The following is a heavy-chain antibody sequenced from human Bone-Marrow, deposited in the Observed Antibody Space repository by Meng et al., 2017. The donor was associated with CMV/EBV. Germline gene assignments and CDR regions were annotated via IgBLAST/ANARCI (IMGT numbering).Heavy chain of an antibody. CDR2: IKQDGTEK. CDR1: GFTFSSYW. CDR3: ARTVGATPFDY. Sequence: GESLKISCAASGFTFSSYWMSWVRQAPGKGPEWVANIKQDGTEKYYVDSVKGRFTISRDNAENSLYLQMDGLRGEDTAVYYCARTVGATPFDYWGQGNLVTVAS. J-gene: IGHJ4*02. V-gene: IGHV3-7*01. D-gene: IGHD1-26*01.